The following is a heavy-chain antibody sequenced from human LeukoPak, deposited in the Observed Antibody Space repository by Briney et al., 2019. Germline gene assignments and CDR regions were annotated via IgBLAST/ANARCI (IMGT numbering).Heavy chain of an antibody. CDR1: GFTFSSYE. Sequence: GGSLRLSCAASGFTFSSYEMNWVRQAPGKGLEWVSYISSSGSTIYYADSVKGRFTISRDNAKNSLYLQMNSLRAEDTAVYYCARDSSDYYDSSGWDYWGQGTLVTVSS. CDR2: ISSSGSTI. D-gene: IGHD3-22*01. CDR3: ARDSSDYYDSSGWDY. J-gene: IGHJ4*02. V-gene: IGHV3-48*03.